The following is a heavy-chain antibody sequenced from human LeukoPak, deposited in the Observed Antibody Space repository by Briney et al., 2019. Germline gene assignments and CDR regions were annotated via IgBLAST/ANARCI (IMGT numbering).Heavy chain of an antibody. CDR3: ARGGGHCSSTSCYHPEEFDP. CDR2: IYYSGST. D-gene: IGHD2-2*01. J-gene: IGHJ5*02. CDR1: GGSISSGGYY. V-gene: IGHV4-31*03. Sequence: SETLSLTCTVSGGSISSGGYYWSWIRQRPGKGLEWIGYIYYSGSTYYNPSLKSRVTISVDTSKNQFSLKLNSVTAADTAVYYCARGGGHCSSTSCYHPEEFDPWGQGTLVTVSS.